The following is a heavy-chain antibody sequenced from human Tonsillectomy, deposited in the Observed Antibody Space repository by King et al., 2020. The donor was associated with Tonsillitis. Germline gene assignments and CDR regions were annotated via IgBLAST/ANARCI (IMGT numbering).Heavy chain of an antibody. CDR1: GYTFTKYV. Sequence: QLVQSGAEVKKPGASVKVSCKASGYTFTKYVISWVRQAPGQGLEWMGWISGYTGNTNYAQKLQGRVTMTTETSTSTAYMELRSLRSDDTAVYYCARDNEFWSGYNHFDYWGQGTLVTVSS. V-gene: IGHV1-18*01. CDR3: ARDNEFWSGYNHFDY. J-gene: IGHJ4*02. CDR2: ISGYTGNT. D-gene: IGHD3-3*01.